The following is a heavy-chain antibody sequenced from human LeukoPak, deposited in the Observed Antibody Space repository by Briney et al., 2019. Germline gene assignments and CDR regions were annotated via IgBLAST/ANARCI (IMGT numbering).Heavy chain of an antibody. CDR1: GGSISSYY. V-gene: IGHV4-59*01. J-gene: IGHJ3*02. CDR3: ARVGYSYGSPDAFDI. D-gene: IGHD5-18*01. CDR2: IYYSGST. Sequence: PSETLSLTCTVSGGSISSYYWSWIRQPPGKGLEWIGYIYYSGSTNYNPSLKSRVTISVDTSKHQFSLKLSSVTAADTAVYYCARVGYSYGSPDAFDIWGQGTMVTVSS.